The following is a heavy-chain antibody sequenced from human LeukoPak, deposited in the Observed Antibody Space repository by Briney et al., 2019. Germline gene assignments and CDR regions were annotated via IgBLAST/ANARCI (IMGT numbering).Heavy chain of an antibody. CDR3: ARVAAGIGFFQH. V-gene: IGHV4-31*03. J-gene: IGHJ1*01. D-gene: IGHD6-13*01. Sequence: SETLSLTCTVSGGSISSDGYYWSWIRQHPGKGLEWIGYIYYSGSTYYNPPLKSRVTISVDTSKNQFSLKLSSVTAADTAVYYCARVAAGIGFFQHWGQGTLVTVSS. CDR2: IYYSGST. CDR1: GGSISSDGYY.